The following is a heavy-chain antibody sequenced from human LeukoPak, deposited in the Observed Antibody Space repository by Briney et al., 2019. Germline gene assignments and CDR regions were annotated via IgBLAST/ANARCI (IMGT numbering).Heavy chain of an antibody. D-gene: IGHD3-3*02. CDR3: ARDSTGYWYFDL. Sequence: GGSLRLSCAASGFTFSSYGMHWVRQAPGKGLEWVAVIWYDGSNKYYADSVKGRFTISRDNSKNTLYLQMKSLRAEDTAVYYCARDSTGYWYFDLWGRGTLVSVSS. CDR1: GFTFSSYG. V-gene: IGHV3-33*01. J-gene: IGHJ2*01. CDR2: IWYDGSNK.